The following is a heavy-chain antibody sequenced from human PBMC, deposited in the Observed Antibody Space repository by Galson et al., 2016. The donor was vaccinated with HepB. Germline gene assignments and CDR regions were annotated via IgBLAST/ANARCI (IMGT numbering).Heavy chain of an antibody. D-gene: IGHD1-14*01. CDR3: VRPRNLAFDY. CDR1: GDSISSSSYY. CDR2: LYHSGST. J-gene: IGHJ4*02. Sequence: SETLSLTCTVSGDSISSSSYYWGWIRQPPGKGLEWIGSLYHSGSTYYNPSLKSRVTISVDTSKNQFSLKLSSATAADTAVYYCVRPRNLAFDYWGQGTLVTVSS. V-gene: IGHV4-39*01.